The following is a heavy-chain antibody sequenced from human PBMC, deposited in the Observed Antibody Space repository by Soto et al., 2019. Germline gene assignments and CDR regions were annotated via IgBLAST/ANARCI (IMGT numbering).Heavy chain of an antibody. CDR2: IKYSGTT. D-gene: IGHD2-8*02. J-gene: IGHJ4*02. CDR1: GGSISRSRCH. Sequence: PSETLSLTCTVSGGSISRSRCHCGWIRQPPGKGLEWIASIKYSGTTFYNPSLKSRVTLSVDTSKNQFALKLSSVTAAETAVYYCARDKITGLFDYWGQGTLVTVSS. CDR3: ARDKITGLFDY. V-gene: IGHV4-39*01.